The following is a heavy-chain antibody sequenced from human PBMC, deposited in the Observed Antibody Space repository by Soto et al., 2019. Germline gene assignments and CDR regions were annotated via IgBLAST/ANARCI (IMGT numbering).Heavy chain of an antibody. Sequence: TSETLSLTCTVSGDSISSYYWTWIRQPPGKGLEWIGYIYYSGSTNYNPSLKSRVTISVDTSKNQFSLKLSSVTAADMAVYYCARDSSGYLESFQHWGQGTPVTVSS. CDR2: IYYSGST. V-gene: IGHV4-59*08. CDR1: GDSISSYY. J-gene: IGHJ1*01. D-gene: IGHD3-22*01. CDR3: ARDSSGYLESFQH.